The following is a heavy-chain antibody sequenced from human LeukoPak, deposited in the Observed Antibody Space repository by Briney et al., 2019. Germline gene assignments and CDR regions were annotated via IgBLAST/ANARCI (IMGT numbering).Heavy chain of an antibody. CDR1: GGTFSSYA. Sequence: SVKVSCKASGGTFSSYAISWVRQAPGQGLEWMGGIIPIFGTPNYAQKFQGRVTITADESTRTAYMELSSLRSEDTAVYYCGSRFWRDYYGSGSYHGDSDIWGQGTMVTVSS. CDR2: IIPIFGTP. CDR3: GSRFWRDYYGSGSYHGDSDI. D-gene: IGHD3-10*01. V-gene: IGHV1-69*13. J-gene: IGHJ3*02.